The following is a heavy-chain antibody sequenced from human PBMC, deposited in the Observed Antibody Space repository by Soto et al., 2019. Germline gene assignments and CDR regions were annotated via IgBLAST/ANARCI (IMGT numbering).Heavy chain of an antibody. D-gene: IGHD2-15*01. CDR3: ARDTAGGGRLGDFDY. CDR1: GYTFTSYG. J-gene: IGHJ4*02. CDR2: ISAYNGNT. V-gene: IGHV1-18*04. Sequence: QVQLVQSGAEVKKPGASVKVSCKASGYTFTSYGISWVRQAPGQGLEWMGWISAYNGNTNYAQKLQGRVTMTTDTSPSTGYMELRSLRSDDTAVYYGARDTAGGGRLGDFDYWGQGTLVAVSS.